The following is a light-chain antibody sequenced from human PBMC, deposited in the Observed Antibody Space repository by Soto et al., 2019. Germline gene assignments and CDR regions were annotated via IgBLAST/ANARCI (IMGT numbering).Light chain of an antibody. CDR1: QSVSSD. CDR2: DAS. V-gene: IGKV3-11*01. CDR3: QQRGNVPST. J-gene: IGKJ4*01. Sequence: EIVLTQSPATLSLSPGERASISCRASQSVSSDLAWYQQKPGHAPRLLIYDASKRDPGIPARFTGSGSGTDFTLTISSLEPEDFAVYFCQQRGNVPSTFGGGTKVEI.